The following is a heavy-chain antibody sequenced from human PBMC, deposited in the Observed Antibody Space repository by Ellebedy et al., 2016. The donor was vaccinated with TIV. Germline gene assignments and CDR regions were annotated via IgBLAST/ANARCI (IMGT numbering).Heavy chain of an antibody. J-gene: IGHJ4*02. Sequence: GESLKISCAASGFTFSSYWMHWVRQAPGKGLVWVSRINSDGSRTSYADSVKGRFTTSRDNAKNTLYLQMNSLRAEDTAVYYCARSNERVDFDYWGQGTLVTVSS. CDR3: ARSNERVDFDY. CDR1: GFTFSSYW. V-gene: IGHV3-74*01. CDR2: INSDGSRT. D-gene: IGHD1-1*01.